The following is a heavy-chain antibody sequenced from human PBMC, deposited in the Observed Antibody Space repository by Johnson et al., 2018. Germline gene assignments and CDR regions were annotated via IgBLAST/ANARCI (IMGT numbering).Heavy chain of an antibody. V-gene: IGHV3-30*07. CDR3: TTDGEAERDAFDI. CDR1: GFISSVYP. D-gene: IGHD5-24*01. CDR2: ISSDGSTK. J-gene: IGHJ3*02. Sequence: QVQLVQSGGGVVQPGRSXRLSCAASGFISSVYPMHWVRQAPGKGLEWVAVISSDGSTKYYADPVKGRFTISRDNSKKTLSLQMNSLKTEDTAVYYCTTDGEAERDAFDIWGRGTMVTVSS.